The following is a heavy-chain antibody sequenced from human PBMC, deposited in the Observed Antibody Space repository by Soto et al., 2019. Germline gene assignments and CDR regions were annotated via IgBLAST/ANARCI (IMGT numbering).Heavy chain of an antibody. CDR1: GYSFTSYG. Sequence: QVQLVQSGPEVKKPGASVKVSCKASGYSFTSYGVSWVRQAPGQGLEWMGWISANSGNTDYAQKFRGRVTMTTETSTSTPYMDLRSLRSDDTAVYYCVRDPQRNDYWGQGTLVTVSS. V-gene: IGHV1-18*04. D-gene: IGHD6-25*01. J-gene: IGHJ4*02. CDR2: ISANSGNT. CDR3: VRDPQRNDY.